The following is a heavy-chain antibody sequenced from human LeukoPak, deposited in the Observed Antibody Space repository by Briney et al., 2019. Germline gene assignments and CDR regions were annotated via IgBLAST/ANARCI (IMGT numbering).Heavy chain of an antibody. V-gene: IGHV4-59*01. J-gene: IGHJ4*02. Sequence: PSETLSLTCTVSGGSISSYYWSWIRQAPGKGLEWIGYIYYSGSTNYNPSLKSRVTISVGTSKNQFSLKLNSVTAADTAVYYCARAPGTIYSNYANPDYWGQGTLVTVSS. CDR1: GGSISSYY. CDR3: ARAPGTIYSNYANPDY. CDR2: IYYSGST. D-gene: IGHD4-11*01.